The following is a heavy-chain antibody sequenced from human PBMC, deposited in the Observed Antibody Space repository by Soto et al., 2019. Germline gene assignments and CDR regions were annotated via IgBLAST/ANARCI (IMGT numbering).Heavy chain of an antibody. CDR1: GYTFTSYA. J-gene: IGHJ4*02. CDR2: INAGNGNT. D-gene: IGHD6-13*01. V-gene: IGHV1-3*01. Sequence: ASVKVSCKASGYTFTSYAMHWVRQAPGQRLEWMGWINAGNGNTKYSQKFQGRVTITRDTSASTAYMELSSLRSEDTAVYYCARSSIAAACTTPFDYWGQGTLVTVSS. CDR3: ARSSIAAACTTPFDY.